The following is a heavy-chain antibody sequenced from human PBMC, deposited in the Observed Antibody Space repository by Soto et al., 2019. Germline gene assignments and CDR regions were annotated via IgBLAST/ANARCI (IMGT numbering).Heavy chain of an antibody. J-gene: IGHJ3*02. V-gene: IGHV4-30-4*01. CDR3: GRRHYYDSSGYADGLDI. D-gene: IGHD3-22*01. Sequence: QVHLQESGPGLLEPSQTLPLTCTVSGDSISSGDYYWSWIRQSPDKGLQWIGYTYHSGRTYYKPSLKSRVTVSADTSKNQFSLKLSSVTAADTAVYYCGRRHYYDSSGYADGLDIWGQGTSVTVSS. CDR2: TYHSGRT. CDR1: GDSISSGDYY.